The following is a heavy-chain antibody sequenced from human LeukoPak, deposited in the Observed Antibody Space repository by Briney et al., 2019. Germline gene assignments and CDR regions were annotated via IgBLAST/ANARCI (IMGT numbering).Heavy chain of an antibody. D-gene: IGHD5-18*01. Sequence: SETLSLTCTVSGGSISSYYWSWIRQPPGKGLEWIGYIYYSGSTNYNPSLKSRVTISVDTSKNQFSLKLGSVTAADTAVYYCASSGYSYEPYYYYMDVWGKGTTVTISS. CDR3: ASSGYSYEPYYYYMDV. J-gene: IGHJ6*03. CDR2: IYYSGST. V-gene: IGHV4-59*01. CDR1: GGSISSYY.